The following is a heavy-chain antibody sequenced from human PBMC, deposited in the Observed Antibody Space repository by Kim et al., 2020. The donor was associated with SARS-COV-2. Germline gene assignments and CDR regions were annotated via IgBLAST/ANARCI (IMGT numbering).Heavy chain of an antibody. CDR3: ARLPDISGWPFDY. Sequence: YHASLKGRVTMSRDTSKNKFSLKVTSVAPADTAVYYCARLPDISGWPFDYWGQGTLVTVSS. V-gene: IGHV4-61*07. D-gene: IGHD6-19*01. J-gene: IGHJ4*02.